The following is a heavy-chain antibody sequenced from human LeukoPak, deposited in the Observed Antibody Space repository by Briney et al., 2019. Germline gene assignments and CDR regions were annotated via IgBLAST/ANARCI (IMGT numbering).Heavy chain of an antibody. CDR1: GGSISSYY. CDR2: IYYSGST. Sequence: SETLSLTCTVSGGSISSYYWSWIRQPPGKGLEWIGYIYYSGSTNYNPSLKSRVTISVDTSKNQFSLKLSSVTAADTAVYYCASGELHYYYGMDVWGQGTTVTVSS. D-gene: IGHD2-21*01. CDR3: ASGELHYYYGMDV. J-gene: IGHJ6*02. V-gene: IGHV4-59*12.